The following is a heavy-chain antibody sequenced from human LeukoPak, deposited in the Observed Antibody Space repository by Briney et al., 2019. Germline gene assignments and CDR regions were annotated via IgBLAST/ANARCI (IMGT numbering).Heavy chain of an antibody. D-gene: IGHD3-22*01. CDR1: GGSFSGYY. CDR3: ARGVSHYYDSSGSCRFDP. V-gene: IGHV4-34*01. CDR2: INHSGST. Sequence: SETLSLTCAVYGGSFSGYYWSWLRQPPGKGLEWIGEINHSGSTNYNPSLKSRVTISVDTSKNQFSLKLSSVTAADTAVYYCARGVSHYYDSSGSCRFDPWGQGTLVTVSS. J-gene: IGHJ5*02.